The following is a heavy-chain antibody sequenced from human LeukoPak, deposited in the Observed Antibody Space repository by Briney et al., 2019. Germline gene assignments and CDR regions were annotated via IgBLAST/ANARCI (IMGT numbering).Heavy chain of an antibody. CDR1: GYTFTGYY. CDR3: ARSYCGGDCHLDY. Sequence: APVKVSCKASGYTFTGYYMHWVRQAPGQGLEWMGWINPNSGGTNYAQKFQGRVTMTRDMSTSTVYMGLSSLRSEDTAVYYCARSYCGGDCHLDYWGQGTLVTVSS. CDR2: INPNSGGT. J-gene: IGHJ4*02. V-gene: IGHV1-2*02. D-gene: IGHD2-21*02.